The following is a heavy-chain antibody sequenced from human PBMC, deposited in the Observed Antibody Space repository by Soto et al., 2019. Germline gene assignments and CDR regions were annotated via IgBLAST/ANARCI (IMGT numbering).Heavy chain of an antibody. J-gene: IGHJ5*02. CDR2: IDSDGSST. D-gene: IGHD6-13*01. CDR1: GFTFSSYW. V-gene: IGHV3-74*01. CDR3: AREKQQLVPWFDP. Sequence: LRLSCAASGFTFSSYWMHWVRQAPGKGLVWVSRIDSDGSSTSYADSVKGRFTISRDNAKNTLYLQMNSLRAEDTAVYYCAREKQQLVPWFDPWGQGTLVTVSS.